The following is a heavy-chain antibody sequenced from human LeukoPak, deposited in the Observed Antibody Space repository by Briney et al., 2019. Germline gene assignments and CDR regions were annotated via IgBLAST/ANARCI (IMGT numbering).Heavy chain of an antibody. CDR2: IWFDGSNK. J-gene: IGHJ4*02. V-gene: IGHV3-33*01. D-gene: IGHD1-7*01. Sequence: GGSLRLSCEASGFTFSSYGMHWVRQAPGKGLEWVAVIWFDGSNKYYADSVKGRFTISRDNSKNTLYLQMNSLRAEDTAVYYCARDGITCTRDYWGQGALVTVSS. CDR3: ARDGITCTRDY. CDR1: GFTFSSYG.